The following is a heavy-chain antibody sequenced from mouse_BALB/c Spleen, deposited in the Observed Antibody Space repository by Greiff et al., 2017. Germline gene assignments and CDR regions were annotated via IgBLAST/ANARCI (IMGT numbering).Heavy chain of an antibody. CDR1: GYSITSGYY. CDR3: AVYDGYYVNY. CDR2: ISYDGSN. Sequence: VQLQQSGPGLVKPSQSLSLTCSVTGYSITSGYYWNWIRQFPGNKLEWMGYISYDGSNNYNPSLKNRISITRDTSKNQFFLKLNSVTTEDTATYYCAVYDGYYVNYWGQGTTLTVSS. J-gene: IGHJ2*01. D-gene: IGHD2-3*01. V-gene: IGHV3-6*02.